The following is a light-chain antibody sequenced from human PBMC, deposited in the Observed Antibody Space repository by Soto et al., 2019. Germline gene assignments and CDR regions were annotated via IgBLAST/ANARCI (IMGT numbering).Light chain of an antibody. V-gene: IGLV2-23*02. J-gene: IGLJ1*01. CDR1: SSDIGSYNL. Sequence: QSVLTQPASVFGSPGQSITISCTGTSSDIGSYNLVSWYQHHPGKTPKLIIFEDNKRPSDISHRFSGSKSGNTASLTISGLQGEDEADYFCCSYAGSSTFPYVFGTGTKLTVL. CDR2: EDN. CDR3: CSYAGSSTFPYV.